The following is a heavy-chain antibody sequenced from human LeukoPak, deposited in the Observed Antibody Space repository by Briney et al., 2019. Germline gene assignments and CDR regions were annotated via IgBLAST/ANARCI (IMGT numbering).Heavy chain of an antibody. Sequence: SETLSLTCTVSGGSISSGDYYWSWIRQPPGKGLEWIGYIYYSGSTYYNPSLKSRVTISVDMSKNQFSLKLSSVTAADSAVYYCARVPNYYDSSGYRRNIYFDYWGQGTLVTVSS. V-gene: IGHV4-30-4*02. D-gene: IGHD3-22*01. CDR1: GGSISSGDYY. J-gene: IGHJ4*02. CDR2: IYYSGST. CDR3: ARVPNYYDSSGYRRNIYFDY.